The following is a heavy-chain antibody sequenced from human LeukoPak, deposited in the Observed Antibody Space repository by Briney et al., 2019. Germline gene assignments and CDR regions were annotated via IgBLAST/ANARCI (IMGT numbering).Heavy chain of an antibody. CDR3: ATHQQQLVPNFDY. D-gene: IGHD6-13*01. CDR2: FDPEDGET. CDR1: GYTLTELS. J-gene: IGHJ4*02. V-gene: IGHV1-24*01. Sequence: ASVKVSCKVSGYTLTELSMHWVRQAPGKGLEWMGGFDPEDGETIYAQKFQGRVTITEDTSTDTAYMELSSLRSEDTAVYYCATHQQQLVPNFDYWGQGTLVTVSS.